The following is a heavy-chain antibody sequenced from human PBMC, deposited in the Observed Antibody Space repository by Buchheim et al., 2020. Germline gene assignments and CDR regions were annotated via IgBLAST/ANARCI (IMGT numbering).Heavy chain of an antibody. D-gene: IGHD2-2*01. CDR1: GGSISSGGYY. V-gene: IGHV4-31*03. CDR3: ARDRVQLRPRTYGRIDAFDI. Sequence: QVQLQESGPGLVKPSQTLSLTCTVSGGSISSGGYYWSWIRQHPGKGLEWIGYIYYSGSTYYNPSIKSRVTISVDTSKNQFSLKLSSVTAAATAVYYCARDRVQLRPRTYGRIDAFDIWGQGT. CDR2: IYYSGST. J-gene: IGHJ3*02.